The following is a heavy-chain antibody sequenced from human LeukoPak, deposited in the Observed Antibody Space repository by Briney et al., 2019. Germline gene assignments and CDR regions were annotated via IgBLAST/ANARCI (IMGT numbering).Heavy chain of an antibody. V-gene: IGHV3-11*04. CDR2: ISGNGGVI. D-gene: IGHD1-14*01. J-gene: IGHJ6*03. CDR3: ARDRGNQRGYYYYYMDV. Sequence: PGGSLRLSCAASRFTFSDNYMTWVRQAPGKGLEWLSYISGNGGVIQYADSVKGRFTISRDNAKNLLYLQMDSLRVEDTAIYYCARDRGNQRGYYYYYMDVWGKGTTVTVSS. CDR1: RFTFSDNY.